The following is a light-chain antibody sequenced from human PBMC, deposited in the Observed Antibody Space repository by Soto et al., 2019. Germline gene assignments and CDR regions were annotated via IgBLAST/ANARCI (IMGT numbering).Light chain of an antibody. CDR3: QQYNSYSPFT. V-gene: IGKV1-5*03. J-gene: IGKJ3*01. CDR2: RAS. CDR1: QSISAW. Sequence: DIPMTQSPSTLPASVGDRVTITCRANQSISAWLAWYQQKPGKAPKLLIHRASILESGVPSRFGGSGSGTDFTLTIDSLQPDDFGTYYCQQYNSYSPFTFGRGTRLEI.